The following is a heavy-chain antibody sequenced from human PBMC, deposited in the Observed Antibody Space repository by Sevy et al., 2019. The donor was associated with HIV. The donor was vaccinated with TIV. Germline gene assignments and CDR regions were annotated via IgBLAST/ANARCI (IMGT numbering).Heavy chain of an antibody. D-gene: IGHD2-2*01. Sequence: ASVKVSCKASGGTFSSYAISWVRQAPGQGLEWMGRIIPILGIANYAQKFQGRVTITADKSTSTAYMELSSLRSEDTVVYYCARGSSTTCAFDIWGQGTMVTVSS. V-gene: IGHV1-69*04. J-gene: IGHJ3*02. CDR3: ARGSSTTCAFDI. CDR1: GGTFSSYA. CDR2: IIPILGIA.